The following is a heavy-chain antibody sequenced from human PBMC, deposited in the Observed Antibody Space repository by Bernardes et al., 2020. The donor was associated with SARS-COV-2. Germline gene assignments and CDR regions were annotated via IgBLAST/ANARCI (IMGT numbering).Heavy chain of an antibody. Sequence: AALKVSCKASGYSFARSGFSWVRQATGRGLEWMGWFTYSGVTDNGVTNLAPRHQARVTMTTDKSTNTVYMELGSLTYDDTAVYYCARDHFGRGVFDIWG. CDR2: FTYSGVTDNGVT. D-gene: IGHD3-10*01. CDR3: ARDHFGRGVFDI. J-gene: IGHJ3*02. CDR1: GYSFARSG. V-gene: IGHV1-18*01.